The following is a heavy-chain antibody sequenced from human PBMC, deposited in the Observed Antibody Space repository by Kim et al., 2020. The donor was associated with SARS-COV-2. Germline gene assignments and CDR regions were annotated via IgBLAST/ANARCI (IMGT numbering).Heavy chain of an antibody. CDR2: IIPIFDTA. V-gene: IGHV1-69*13. J-gene: IGHJ6*02. D-gene: IGHD2-15*01. Sequence: SVKVSCKASGGTFSSYAISWVRQAPGQGLEWMGGIIPIFDTANYAQKFQGRVTITADESTSTAYMELSSLRSGDTAVYYCARDRGYCSGGSCYDYYYGMDVWGQGTTVTVSS. CDR3: ARDRGYCSGGSCYDYYYGMDV. CDR1: GGTFSSYA.